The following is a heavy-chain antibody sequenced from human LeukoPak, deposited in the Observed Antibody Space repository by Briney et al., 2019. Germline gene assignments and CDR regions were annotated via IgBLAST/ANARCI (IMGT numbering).Heavy chain of an antibody. CDR1: GGSISSSSYY. V-gene: IGHV4-39*07. CDR3: ARGSTGWYTGNWFDP. Sequence: SETLSLTCTVSGGSISSSSYYWGWIRQPPGKGLEWIGSIYHSGSTNYNPSLKSRVTISVDTSKNQFSLKLSSVTAADTAVYHCARGSTGWYTGNWFDPWGQGTLVTVSS. D-gene: IGHD6-19*01. J-gene: IGHJ5*02. CDR2: IYHSGST.